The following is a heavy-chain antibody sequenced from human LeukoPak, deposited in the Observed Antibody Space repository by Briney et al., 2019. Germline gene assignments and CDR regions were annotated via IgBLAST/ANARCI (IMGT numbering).Heavy chain of an antibody. Sequence: SVKVSCKASGYILAGYYLHWVRQAPGQGLEWVGWINPNSGVTNYAQQFHGRVTMTRDTYVRTAYLALSRLRSDHTSVYYCARYTSSGYYHYFDHWGQGTLVTVSS. V-gene: IGHV1-2*02. CDR1: GYILAGYY. D-gene: IGHD3-22*01. J-gene: IGHJ4*02. CDR3: ARYTSSGYYHYFDH. CDR2: INPNSGVT.